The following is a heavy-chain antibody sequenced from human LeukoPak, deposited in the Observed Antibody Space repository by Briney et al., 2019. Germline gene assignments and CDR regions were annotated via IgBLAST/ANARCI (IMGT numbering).Heavy chain of an antibody. J-gene: IGHJ4*02. CDR3: ARDLRHSSTDY. V-gene: IGHV3-30*04. CDR2: ISYDGSNK. Sequence: GRSLRLSCAASGFTFSSYAMHWVRQAPGKGLEWVAVISYDGSNKYNADSVKGRFTISRDNSKNTLYLQMNSLRAEDTAVYYCARDLRHSSTDYWGQGTLVTVSS. D-gene: IGHD6-19*01. CDR1: GFTFSSYA.